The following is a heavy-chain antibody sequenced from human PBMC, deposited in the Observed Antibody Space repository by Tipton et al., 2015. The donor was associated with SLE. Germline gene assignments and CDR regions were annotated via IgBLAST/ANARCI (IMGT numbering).Heavy chain of an antibody. CDR1: GFTVSSTY. CDR3: ARVGRKVLRYFDWSIDY. CDR2: IYSGGST. D-gene: IGHD3-9*01. J-gene: IGHJ4*02. V-gene: IGHV3-53*04. Sequence: VQLVQSGGGVVQPGGSLRLSCAASGFTVSSTYMSWVRQAPGKGLEWVSVIYSGGSTYYADSVKGRFTISRDNSKNTLYLQMNSLRAEDTAVYYCARVGRKVLRYFDWSIDYWGQGTLVTVSS.